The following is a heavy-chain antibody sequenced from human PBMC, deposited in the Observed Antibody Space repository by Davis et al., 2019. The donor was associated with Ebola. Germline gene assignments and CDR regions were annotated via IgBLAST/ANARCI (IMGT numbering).Heavy chain of an antibody. J-gene: IGHJ4*02. Sequence: GGSLRLSCAASGFTFSDYYMSWIRQAPGKGLEWVSYISSSSSYTYYAAPVKGRFTISRDNSKSMLYLQMDRPRTEDTAVYYCAKDPGRLYDYIWGGYRCYYFGNRGQGTLVTVSS. CDR3: AKDPGRLYDYIWGGYRCYYFGN. D-gene: IGHD3-16*02. CDR1: GFTFSDYY. CDR2: ISSSSSYT. V-gene: IGHV3-11*06.